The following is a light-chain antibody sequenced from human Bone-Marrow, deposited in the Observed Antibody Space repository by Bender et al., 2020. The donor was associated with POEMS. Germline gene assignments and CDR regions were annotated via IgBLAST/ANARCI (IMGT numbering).Light chain of an antibody. J-gene: IGLJ3*02. V-gene: IGLV1-44*01. CDR2: TND. CDR1: SSNFGNNA. Sequence: QSVLTQPPSASGTPGQSVTISCSGTSSNFGNNAANWYQHVPGTAPKLLIYTNDQRPSGVRGRFSSSSSGTSASLAISGLHSDDEADYYCSSWDDSLNGWVFGGGTKLTVL. CDR3: SSWDDSLNGWV.